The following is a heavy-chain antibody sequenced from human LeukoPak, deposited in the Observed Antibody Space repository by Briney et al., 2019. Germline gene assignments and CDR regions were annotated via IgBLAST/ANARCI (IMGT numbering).Heavy chain of an antibody. CDR2: ISYDGSNK. J-gene: IGHJ6*02. Sequence: PGGSLGLSCAASGFTFSSYGMHWVRQAPGKGLEWVAVISYDGSNKYYADSVKGRFTISRDNSKNTLYLQMNSLRAEDTAVYYCAKDNYYYYGMDVWGQGTTVTVSS. CDR1: GFTFSSYG. V-gene: IGHV3-30*18. CDR3: AKDNYYYYGMDV.